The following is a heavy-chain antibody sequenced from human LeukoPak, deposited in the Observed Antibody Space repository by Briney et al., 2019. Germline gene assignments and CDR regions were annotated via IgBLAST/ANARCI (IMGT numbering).Heavy chain of an antibody. J-gene: IGHJ4*02. D-gene: IGHD3-22*01. V-gene: IGHV3-23*01. CDR3: AKEATYYYDSSGYYAFDY. CDR2: LSGSGGSA. CDR1: GFTFTSFA. Sequence: GGSLRLSCTASGFTFTSFATSWVRQAPGKGLEWVSTLSGSGGSAYYADSVKGRFTISRDNSKNTLYLQMNDLRAEDTAVYYCAKEATYYYDSSGYYAFDYWGQGTLVTVSS.